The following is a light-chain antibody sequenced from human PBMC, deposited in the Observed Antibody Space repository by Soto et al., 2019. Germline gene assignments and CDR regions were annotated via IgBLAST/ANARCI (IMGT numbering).Light chain of an antibody. Sequence: DIQMTQSPSSLSASVGDRVTITCRTSPGISNYVAWYHQKPGKGPKLLIYAVSTLHSGVPSRFSGSGSGTDFTLTISSLQPEDVATYYCQKYNSAPQYPVGQGTKLDIK. CDR2: AVS. CDR3: QKYNSAPQYP. V-gene: IGKV1-27*01. CDR1: PGISNY. J-gene: IGKJ2*01.